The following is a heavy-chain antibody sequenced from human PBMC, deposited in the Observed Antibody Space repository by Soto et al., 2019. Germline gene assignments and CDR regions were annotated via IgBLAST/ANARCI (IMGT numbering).Heavy chain of an antibody. J-gene: IGHJ6*02. D-gene: IGHD5-18*01. CDR2: IIPILDTT. CDR1: GGTFSSYG. V-gene: IGHV1-69*06. CDR3: VRSGGYSYSYMGEGYYYAMDV. Sequence: VQLVQSGAEVKKPGSSVSVSCKTSGGTFSSYGMNWVRQAPGQGLEWMGGIIPILDTTNYAQKVQGRLTITADKSTSTAYMELSSLRSEDTAVYYCVRSGGYSYSYMGEGYYYAMDVWGQGTTVTVSS.